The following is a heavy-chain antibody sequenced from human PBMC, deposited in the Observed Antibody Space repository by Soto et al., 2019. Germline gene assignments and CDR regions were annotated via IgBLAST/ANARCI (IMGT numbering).Heavy chain of an antibody. CDR2: ISGYNGNT. V-gene: IGHV1-18*04. CDR3: AREWSGSSGFLDY. D-gene: IGHD3-22*01. CDR1: GYTFSSYD. J-gene: IGHJ4*02. Sequence: ASVKVSCKASGYTFSSYDINWVRQAPGQWLEWMGWISGYNGNTNYAQKFQGRISMTTDTSTSTSYMELRSLRSDDTAVYYCAREWSGSSGFLDYWGQGALVTVSS.